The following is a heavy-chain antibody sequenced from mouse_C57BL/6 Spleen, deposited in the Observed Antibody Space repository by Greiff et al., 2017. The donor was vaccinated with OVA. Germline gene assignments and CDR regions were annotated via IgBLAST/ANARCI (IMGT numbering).Heavy chain of an antibody. J-gene: IGHJ2*01. V-gene: IGHV1-42*01. D-gene: IGHD2-3*01. CDR2: INPSTGGT. Sequence: VQLKQSGPELVKPGASVKISCKASGYSFTGYYMNWVKQSPEKSLEWIGEINPSTGGTTYNQKFKAKATLTVDKSSSTAYMQLKSLTSEDSAVYYCARWDGYYTLDYWGQGTTLTVSS. CDR3: ARWDGYYTLDY. CDR1: GYSFTGYY.